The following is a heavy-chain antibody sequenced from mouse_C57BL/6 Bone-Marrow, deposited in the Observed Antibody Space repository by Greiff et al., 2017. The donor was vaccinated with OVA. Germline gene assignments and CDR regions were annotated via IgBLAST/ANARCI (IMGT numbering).Heavy chain of an antibody. CDR3: ARDWLYYYAMDY. J-gene: IGHJ4*01. CDR1: GYSITSGYY. Sequence: EVKLQESGPGLVKPSQSLSLTCSVTGYSITSGYYWNWIRQFPGNKLEWMGYISYDGSNNYNPSLKNRISITRDTSKNQFFLKLNSVTTEDTATYYCARDWLYYYAMDYWGQGTSVTVSS. D-gene: IGHD1-2*01. CDR2: ISYDGSN. V-gene: IGHV3-6*01.